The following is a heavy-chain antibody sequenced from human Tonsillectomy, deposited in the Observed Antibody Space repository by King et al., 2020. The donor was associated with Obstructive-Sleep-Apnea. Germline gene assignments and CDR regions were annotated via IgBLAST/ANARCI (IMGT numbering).Heavy chain of an antibody. CDR2: MSPNSGNT. J-gene: IGHJ4*02. V-gene: IGHV1-8*01. Sequence: QLVQSGAEVKKPGASVKVSCKASGYTFTNYDISWVRQATGQGLEWMGWMSPNSGNTGFAQKFQGRVTMTRTTSISTAYMELSSLRSEDTAVYYCARLRYFDWSTDYWGQGTLVTVSS. CDR3: ARLRYFDWSTDY. D-gene: IGHD3-9*01. CDR1: GYTFTNYD.